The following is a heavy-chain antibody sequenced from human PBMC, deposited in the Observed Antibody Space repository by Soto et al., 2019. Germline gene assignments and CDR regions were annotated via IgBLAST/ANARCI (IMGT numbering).Heavy chain of an antibody. J-gene: IGHJ6*02. Sequence: APAPGDPPQRLALACTFPGLPLSYSGGGVGWIRQPPGKALGWLALIYWNDDKRYSPSLKSRLTITKDTSKNQVVLTMTNMDPVDTATYYCAHSYDLLYYGMDVWGQGTTDTVSS. V-gene: IGHV2-5*01. CDR3: AHSYDLLYYGMDV. CDR1: GLPLSYSGGG. D-gene: IGHD3-16*01. CDR2: IYWNDDK.